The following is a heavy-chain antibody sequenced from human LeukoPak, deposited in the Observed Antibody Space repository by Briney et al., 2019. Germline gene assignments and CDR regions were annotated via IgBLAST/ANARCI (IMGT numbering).Heavy chain of an antibody. CDR2: IKQDGSEK. V-gene: IGHV3-7*03. Sequence: GGSLRLSCAASGFTFSSYWMSWVRQAPGKGLEWVANIKQDGSEKYYVDSVKGRFTISRDNAKNSLYLQMNSLRAEDTAVNYCARDLVSGDYYYGMDVWGQGTTVTVSS. D-gene: IGHD2-15*01. J-gene: IGHJ6*02. CDR1: GFTFSSYW. CDR3: ARDLVSGDYYYGMDV.